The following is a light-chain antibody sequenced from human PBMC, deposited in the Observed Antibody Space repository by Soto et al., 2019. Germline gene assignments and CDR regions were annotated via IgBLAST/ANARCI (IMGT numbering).Light chain of an antibody. V-gene: IGKV3-20*01. J-gene: IGKJ1*01. CDR3: QQYGSSPWT. CDR2: GAS. CDR1: QSVSSSY. Sequence: EIVLTQSPGTLSLSPGERATLSCRASQSVSSSYLAWYQQKPGQAPRLLIDGASSRATGIPDRFSGSGSGTDFTLTISRLEPEDYAVYYCQQYGSSPWTIGQGTKVDIK.